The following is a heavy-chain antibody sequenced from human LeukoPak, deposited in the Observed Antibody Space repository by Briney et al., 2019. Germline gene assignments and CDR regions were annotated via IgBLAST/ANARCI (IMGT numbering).Heavy chain of an antibody. D-gene: IGHD6-13*01. V-gene: IGHV3-23*01. J-gene: IGHJ4*02. CDR1: GFTFSSYA. CDR3: ANGGYGSSWAPLFDY. CDR2: ISGSGGST. Sequence: GGSLRLSCAASGFTFSSYAMSWVRQAPGKGPEWVSAISGSGGSTYYAGSVKGRFTISRDNSKNTLYLQMNSLRAEDTAVYYCANGGYGSSWAPLFDYWGQGTLVTVSS.